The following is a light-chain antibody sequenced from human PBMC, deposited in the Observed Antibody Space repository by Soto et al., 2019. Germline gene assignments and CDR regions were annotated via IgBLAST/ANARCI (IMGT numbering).Light chain of an antibody. CDR2: GAS. CDR3: KRYGSFYT. V-gene: IGKV3-20*01. J-gene: IGKJ2*01. Sequence: EIVLTQSPDTLSLSPGERATLSCRASQSVSSSFLAWYQQKSGQAPRLLIYGASNRATGIPDRFSGSGSGTDFTLTISRLEPEDFAVYYCKRYGSFYTFGQGTKLEIK. CDR1: QSVSSSF.